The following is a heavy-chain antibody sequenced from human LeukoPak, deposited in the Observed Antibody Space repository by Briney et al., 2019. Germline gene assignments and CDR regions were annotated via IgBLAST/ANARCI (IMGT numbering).Heavy chain of an antibody. J-gene: IGHJ3*02. D-gene: IGHD3-3*01. Sequence: GGSLRLSCAASGFTFSDYYMSWIRQAPGKGLEWVSYISSSGSTIYYADSVKGRFTISRDNAKNSLYLQMNSLRAEDTAVYYCARDFYDFWSGYYRPDAFDIWGQGTMVTVSS. CDR3: ARDFYDFWSGYYRPDAFDI. CDR1: GFTFSDYY. V-gene: IGHV3-11*01. CDR2: ISSSGSTI.